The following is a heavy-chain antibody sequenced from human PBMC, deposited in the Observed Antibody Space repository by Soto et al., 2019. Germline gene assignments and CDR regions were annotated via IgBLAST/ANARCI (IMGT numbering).Heavy chain of an antibody. Sequence: EVQLVQSGAEVKKPGESLKISCKGSGYSFTSYWIGWVRQMPGKGLEWMGIIYPGDSVTRYSPSFQGQVTISADKSISTAYLQWSSLKASDTAMYYCARSGVVDGYNSGDAFDIWGQGTMVTVSS. J-gene: IGHJ3*02. D-gene: IGHD5-12*01. V-gene: IGHV5-51*01. CDR2: IYPGDSVT. CDR1: GYSFTSYW. CDR3: ARSGVVDGYNSGDAFDI.